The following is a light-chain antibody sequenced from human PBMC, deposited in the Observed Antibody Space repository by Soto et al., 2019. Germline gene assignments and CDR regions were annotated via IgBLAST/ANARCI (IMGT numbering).Light chain of an antibody. J-gene: IGKJ4*01. CDR1: QDISIW. V-gene: IGKV1-12*01. CDR3: QQANNFPLT. Sequence: IQMTQSPSFVSASVGDRVTITCRAAQDISIWLVWYQQKPGTAPKVLIYAASYLQSGVPSRFSGSGSGTAFTLTIDNLQPEDFATYYCQQANNFPLTFGGGTKVDIK. CDR2: AAS.